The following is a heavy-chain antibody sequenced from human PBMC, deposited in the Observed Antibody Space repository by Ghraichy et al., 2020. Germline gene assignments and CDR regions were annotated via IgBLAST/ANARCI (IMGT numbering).Heavy chain of an antibody. D-gene: IGHD2-2*01. CDR3: ARRDTSTDFDY. V-gene: IGHV4-59*08. CDR1: GGSISTYY. Sequence: SETLSLTCTVSGGSISTYYWSWIRQPPGKGLEWIGYIYYSGTTNYNPSLKSRVTISVDTSKNQFSLKLSSVTATDTAVYYCARRDTSTDFDYWGQGTLVTVSS. J-gene: IGHJ4*02. CDR2: IYYSGTT.